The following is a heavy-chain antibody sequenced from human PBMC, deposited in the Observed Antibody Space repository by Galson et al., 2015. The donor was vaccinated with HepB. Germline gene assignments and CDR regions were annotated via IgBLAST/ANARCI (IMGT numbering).Heavy chain of an antibody. CDR3: ARGEYSSSWSYWFDP. D-gene: IGHD6-13*01. V-gene: IGHV4-39*01. J-gene: IGHJ5*02. CDR2: ICYSGST. CDR1: GVSISSSSYY. Sequence: SETLSLTCSVSGVSISSSSYYWGWTRQPPGKGLEWIGNICYSGSTYYNPSLKSRVTRSVDTSKNQISLKLTSVTAADTAVYYCARGEYSSSWSYWFDPWGQGTLVTVSS.